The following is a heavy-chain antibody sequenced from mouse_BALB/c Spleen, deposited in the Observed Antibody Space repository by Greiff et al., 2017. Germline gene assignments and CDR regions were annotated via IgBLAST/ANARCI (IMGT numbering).Heavy chain of an antibody. J-gene: IGHJ3*01. CDR2: ISSGGSYT. CDR3: ASILFAY. CDR1: GFTFSSYA. V-gene: IGHV5-9-4*01. Sequence: DVHLVESGGGLVKPGGSLKLSCAASGFTFSSYAMSWVRQSPEKRLEWVAEISSGGSYTYYPDTVTGRFTISRDNAKNTLYLEMSSLRSEDTAMYYCASILFAYWGQGTLVTVSA.